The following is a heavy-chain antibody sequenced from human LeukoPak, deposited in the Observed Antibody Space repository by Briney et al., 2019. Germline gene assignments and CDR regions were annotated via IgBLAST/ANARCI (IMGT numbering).Heavy chain of an antibody. Sequence: PSETLSLTCAVSGGSISSGGYSWSWIRQPPGKGLEWIGYIYHSGSTYYIPSLKSRVTISVDRSKNQFSLKLSSVTAADTAVYYCARVVYYDISTGYYSNWFDPWGQGTLVTVSS. CDR2: IYHSGST. J-gene: IGHJ5*02. CDR3: ARVVYYDISTGYYSNWFDP. D-gene: IGHD3-9*01. CDR1: GGSISSGGYS. V-gene: IGHV4-30-2*01.